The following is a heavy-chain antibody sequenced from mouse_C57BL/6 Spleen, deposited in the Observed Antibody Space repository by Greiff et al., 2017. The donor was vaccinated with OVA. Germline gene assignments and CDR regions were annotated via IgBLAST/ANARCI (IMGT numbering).Heavy chain of an antibody. CDR3: TRGSIYYDYGWYFDV. CDR2: ISSGGDYI. CDR1: GFTFSSYA. Sequence: EVQVVESGEGLVKPGGSLKLSCAASGFTFSSYAMSWVRQTPEKRLEWVAYISSGGDYIYYADTVKGRFTISRDNARNTLYLQMSSLKSEDTAMYDCTRGSIYYDYGWYFDVWGTGTTVTVSS. D-gene: IGHD2-4*01. V-gene: IGHV5-9-1*02. J-gene: IGHJ1*03.